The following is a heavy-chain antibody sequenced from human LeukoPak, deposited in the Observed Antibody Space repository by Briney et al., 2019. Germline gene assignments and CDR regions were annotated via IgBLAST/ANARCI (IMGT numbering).Heavy chain of an antibody. CDR2: INPNSGGT. Sequence: ASVKVSCKASGYTFTGYYMHWVRQAPGQGLEWMGWINPNSGGTNYAQKFQGRVTMTRDTSISTAYMELSRLRSDDTAVYYCARGLYCSGGSCYLAFDIWGQGTMVTVSS. V-gene: IGHV1-2*02. D-gene: IGHD2-15*01. J-gene: IGHJ3*02. CDR3: ARGLYCSGGSCYLAFDI. CDR1: GYTFTGYY.